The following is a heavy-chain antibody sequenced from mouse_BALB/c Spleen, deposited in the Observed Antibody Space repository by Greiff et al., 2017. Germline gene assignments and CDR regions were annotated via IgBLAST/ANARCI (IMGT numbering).Heavy chain of an antibody. D-gene: IGHD1-1*01. Sequence: EVQRVESGPELVKPGASVKMSCKASGYTFTSYVMHWVKQKPGQGLEWIGYINPYNDGTKYNEKFKGKATLTSDKSSSTAYMELSSLTSEDSAVYYCARWYYGSSYGYFDVWGAGTTVTVSS. CDR2: INPYNDGT. J-gene: IGHJ1*01. CDR3: ARWYYGSSYGYFDV. CDR1: GYTFTSYV. V-gene: IGHV1-14*01.